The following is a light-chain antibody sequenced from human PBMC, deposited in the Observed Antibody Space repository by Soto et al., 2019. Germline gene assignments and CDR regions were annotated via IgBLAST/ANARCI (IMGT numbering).Light chain of an antibody. J-gene: IGLJ1*01. CDR3: SSDTTSNTRQIV. CDR1: SSDVGGYNY. Sequence: QSVLTQPASVSGSPGQSITISCTGTSSDVGGYNYVSWYQQHPGKAPKFMIYDVSNRPSGVSNRFSGSKSGNTASLTISGLQAEDEVDYYCSSDTTSNTRQIVFGTG. CDR2: DVS. V-gene: IGLV2-14*01.